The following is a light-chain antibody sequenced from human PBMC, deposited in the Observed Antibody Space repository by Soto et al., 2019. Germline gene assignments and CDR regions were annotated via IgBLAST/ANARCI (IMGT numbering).Light chain of an antibody. CDR1: QAIDSW. CDR3: HQEDIFTST. V-gene: IGKV1-12*01. Sequence: DIQMTQSPSSVSASVGDRVTITCRASQAIDSWLAWYQQKPGEAPKLLIFTGSLLHSGVPPRFSGSGSGTEFTLTISSLQPDDCTTYYGHQEDIFTSTFGQGTKLDIK. J-gene: IGKJ2*01. CDR2: TGS.